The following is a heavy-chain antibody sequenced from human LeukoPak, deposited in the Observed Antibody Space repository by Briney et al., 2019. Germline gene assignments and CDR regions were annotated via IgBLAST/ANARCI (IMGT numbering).Heavy chain of an antibody. V-gene: IGHV4-31*03. J-gene: IGHJ5*02. D-gene: IGHD6-6*01. CDR3: ARGGVAARLMYGFQNWFDP. CDR2: IYSSGST. Sequence: SQTLSLTCSVSGETVSSVAYYWSWIRQHPGKGLEWIGNIYSSGSTYYNPTLRSRLTISVDTSNNQFSLRMTSVTAADMAVYYCARGGVAARLMYGFQNWFDPWGQGTLVTVSS. CDR1: GETVSSVAYY.